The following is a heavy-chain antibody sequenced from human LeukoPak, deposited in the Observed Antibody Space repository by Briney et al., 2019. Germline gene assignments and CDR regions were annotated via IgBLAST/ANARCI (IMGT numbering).Heavy chain of an antibody. CDR2: ISETGSAT. D-gene: IGHD3/OR15-3a*01. J-gene: IGHJ4*02. CDR3: ARDPSRGLYYFDH. V-gene: IGHV3-23*01. Sequence: GGSLRLSCAASGLIFSSYVMSWVRQAPGKGLEWVSTISETGSATYYTDSVKGRFTISRDNSKNTLYLQMNSLRAEDTAVYYCARDPSRGLYYFDHWGQGTLVTVSS. CDR1: GLIFSSYV.